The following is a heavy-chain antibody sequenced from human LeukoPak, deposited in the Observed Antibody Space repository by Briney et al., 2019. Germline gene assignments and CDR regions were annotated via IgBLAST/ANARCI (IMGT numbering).Heavy chain of an antibody. CDR1: GFTFSSSG. V-gene: IGHV3-23*01. D-gene: IGHD3-16*01. J-gene: IGHJ3*02. Sequence: GGSLRLSCAASGFTFSSSGMSWVRQAPGKGLDWVAAISNSGDSAYYADSVKGQFTISRDNSKNTLYLQMKSLRAEDTALYYCAKHTAPLGGAFDIWGQGTMVTVSS. CDR3: AKHTAPLGGAFDI. CDR2: ISNSGDSA.